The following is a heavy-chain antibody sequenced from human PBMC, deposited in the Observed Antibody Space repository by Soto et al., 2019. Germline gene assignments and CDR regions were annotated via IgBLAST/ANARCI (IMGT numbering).Heavy chain of an antibody. D-gene: IGHD6-19*01. CDR1: GFTFSSYW. V-gene: IGHV3-74*01. CDR3: ERVGSGWSHFDY. Sequence: GGSLRLSCAASGFTFSSYWMHWVRQAPGKGLVWVSRIKTDGSITSYADSVQGRFTISRDNAKNTLYLQMNSLRAEDTAVYYCERVGSGWSHFDYSGQGTLVTVSS. J-gene: IGHJ4*02. CDR2: IKTDGSIT.